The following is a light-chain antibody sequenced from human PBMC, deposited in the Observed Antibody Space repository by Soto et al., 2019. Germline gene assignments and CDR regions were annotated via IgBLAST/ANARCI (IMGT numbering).Light chain of an antibody. Sequence: EIALTQSPATLSVSPGERATLSCRASKRVSSSYLAWYQQKPGQAPRLLIYGASSRATGIPDRFSGSGSGTDYTLTISRLEPEDFAVYYCQQYGYSFWTFGQGTKVDIK. CDR1: KRVSSSY. J-gene: IGKJ1*01. V-gene: IGKV3-20*01. CDR3: QQYGYSFWT. CDR2: GAS.